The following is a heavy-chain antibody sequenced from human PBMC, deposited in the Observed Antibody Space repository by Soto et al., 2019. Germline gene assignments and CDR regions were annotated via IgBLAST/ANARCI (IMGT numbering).Heavy chain of an antibody. CDR1: GFTFSSYA. Sequence: GGSLRLSCAASGFTFSSYAMSWVRQAPGKGLEWVSAISGSGGSTYYADSVKGRFTISRDNSKNTLYLQMNSLRAEDTAVYYCAKGYGSYAGSIYPFYYWGQGTLVTVSS. J-gene: IGHJ4*02. V-gene: IGHV3-23*01. CDR2: ISGSGGST. D-gene: IGHD1-26*01. CDR3: AKGYGSYAGSIYPFYY.